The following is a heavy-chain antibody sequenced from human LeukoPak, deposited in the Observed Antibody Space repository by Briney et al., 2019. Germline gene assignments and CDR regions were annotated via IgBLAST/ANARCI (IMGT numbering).Heavy chain of an antibody. V-gene: IGHV3-21*01. CDR2: ISSSSSYI. CDR3: ARDLGYDILTGYLDY. D-gene: IGHD3-9*01. Sequence: GGSLRLSCAASGFTFSSYSMNWVGQAPGKGLEGVSSISSSSSYIYYADSVKGRFTISRDNAKNSLNLQMNSLRAEDTAVYYCARDLGYDILTGYLDYWGQGTLVTVSS. CDR1: GFTFSSYS. J-gene: IGHJ4*02.